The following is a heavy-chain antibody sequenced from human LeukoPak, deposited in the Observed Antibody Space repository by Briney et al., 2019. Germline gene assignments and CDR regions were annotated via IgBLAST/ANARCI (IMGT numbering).Heavy chain of an antibody. CDR1: GFTFSSYG. D-gene: IGHD2-15*01. J-gene: IGHJ4*02. Sequence: PGGSLRLSCAASGFTFSSYGMHWVRQAPGKGLEWVAVISYDGSNKYYADSVKGRFTISRDNSKNTLYLQMNSLRAEDTAVYYCAKDLGDIVVVVAAIDYWGQGTLVTVSS. V-gene: IGHV3-30*18. CDR3: AKDLGDIVVVVAAIDY. CDR2: ISYDGSNK.